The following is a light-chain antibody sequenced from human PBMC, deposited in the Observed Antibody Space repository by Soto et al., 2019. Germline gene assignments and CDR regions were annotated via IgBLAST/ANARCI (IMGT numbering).Light chain of an antibody. J-gene: IGKJ5*01. Sequence: EIVLKQSPGTLSLSPEEGATLSFRASQSVSSTYLAWYQQKPGQAPRPLIYGASNRATGIPDRFSGSGSGTDFSLTIRRVEPEDFAVYYCQQYLSLPITFGQGTRLENK. CDR2: GAS. CDR3: QQYLSLPIT. V-gene: IGKV3-20*01. CDR1: QSVSSTY.